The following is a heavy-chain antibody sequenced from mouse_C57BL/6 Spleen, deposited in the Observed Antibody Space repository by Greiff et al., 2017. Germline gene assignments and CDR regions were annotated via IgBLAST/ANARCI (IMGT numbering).Heavy chain of an antibody. CDR3: ASGGGPLLDAMGD. D-gene: IGHD1-1*01. Sequence: VQLQQPGAELVKPGASVKLSCTASGFNIKDYYMHWVKQRTEQGLEWIGRIDPEDGETKYAPKFQGKATITADTSSNTAYLQLSSLTSEDNAGYCCASGGGPLLDAMGDWGQVTTVTVSS. CDR1: GFNIKDYY. J-gene: IGHJ4*01. CDR2: IDPEDGET. V-gene: IGHV14-2*01.